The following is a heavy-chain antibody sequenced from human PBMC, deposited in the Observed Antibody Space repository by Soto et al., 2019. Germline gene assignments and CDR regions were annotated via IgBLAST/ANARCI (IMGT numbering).Heavy chain of an antibody. D-gene: IGHD2-15*01. Sequence: QVQLVQSGAEVKKPGSSVKVSCKASGGTFSSYAISWVRQAPGQGLEWMGGIIPIFGTANYAQKFQGRVKITADESTSTAYMELSSLRSEDTAVYYCARDQVVVAARSYYYYGMDVWGQGTTVTVSS. CDR2: IIPIFGTA. J-gene: IGHJ6*02. V-gene: IGHV1-69*12. CDR1: GGTFSSYA. CDR3: ARDQVVVAARSYYYYGMDV.